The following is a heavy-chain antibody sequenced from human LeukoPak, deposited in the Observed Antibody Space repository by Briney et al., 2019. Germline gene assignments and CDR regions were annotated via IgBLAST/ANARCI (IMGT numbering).Heavy chain of an antibody. Sequence: SETLSLTCTVSGGSISSGSYYWSWIRQPAGNGLEWIGRIYTSGSTNYNPSLKSRVTISVDTSKNQFSLKLSSVTAADTAMYYCVLQRITMVRGVILNWGQGTLVTVSS. CDR1: GGSISSGSYY. J-gene: IGHJ4*02. D-gene: IGHD3-10*01. CDR3: VLQRITMVRGVILN. V-gene: IGHV4-61*02. CDR2: IYTSGST.